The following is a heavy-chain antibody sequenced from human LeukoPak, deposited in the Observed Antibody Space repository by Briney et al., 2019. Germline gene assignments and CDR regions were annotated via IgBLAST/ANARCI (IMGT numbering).Heavy chain of an antibody. D-gene: IGHD5-24*01. Sequence: ASVRVSCKASGYTFTGYYMHWVRQAPGQGLEWMGWINPNSGATNYAQKFQGRVTMTRDTSISTAYMELSRLRSDDTAVCYCARDLKTLETHWGQGTLVTVSS. CDR3: ARDLKTLETH. V-gene: IGHV1-2*02. CDR1: GYTFTGYY. J-gene: IGHJ4*02. CDR2: INPNSGAT.